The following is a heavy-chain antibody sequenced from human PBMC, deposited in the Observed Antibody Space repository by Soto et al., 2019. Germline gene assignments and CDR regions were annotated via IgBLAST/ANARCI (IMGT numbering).Heavy chain of an antibody. CDR1: GYTFTDYY. D-gene: IGHD6-25*01. CDR2: INPYGGDT. Sequence: QVQLVQSGAEVKKPAASVKVSCRASGYTFTDYYIHWLRQTPGQGLDWMGWINPYGGDTNCAQKFQVWVTMTRDTSDRTVYMAMSGMKSDDTAVYYCERGPSTADFDSWGQGTLITFSS. CDR3: ERGPSTADFDS. V-gene: IGHV1-2*04. J-gene: IGHJ4*02.